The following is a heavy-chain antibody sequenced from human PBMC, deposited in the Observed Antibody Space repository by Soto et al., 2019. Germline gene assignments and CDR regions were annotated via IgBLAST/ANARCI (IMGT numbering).Heavy chain of an antibody. Sequence: SETLSLTCTVSGGSISSYYWSWIRQPPGKGLEWIGYIYYSGSTNYNPSLKSRVTISVDTSKNQFSLKLSSVTAADTAVYYCARARDIVVVPAASPNWFDPWGQAPLVTVSS. CDR2: IYYSGST. CDR3: ARARDIVVVPAASPNWFDP. J-gene: IGHJ5*02. V-gene: IGHV4-59*01. CDR1: GGSISSYY. D-gene: IGHD2-2*01.